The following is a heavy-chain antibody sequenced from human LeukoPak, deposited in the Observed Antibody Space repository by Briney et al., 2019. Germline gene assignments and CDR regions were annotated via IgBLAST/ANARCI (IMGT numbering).Heavy chain of an antibody. V-gene: IGHV3-23*01. CDR3: VKGFVHPTYYFDY. D-gene: IGHD3-10*01. J-gene: IGHJ4*02. CDR2: ITGSSDGT. CDR1: GFTFSNYA. Sequence: GGSLRLSCAASGFTFSNYAMMWVRQAPGKRLEWVSSITGSSDGTYYADSVRGRFTISRDNSENTLYLQLNSLRAEDTAVYFCVKGFVHPTYYFDYWGQGTLVTVSS.